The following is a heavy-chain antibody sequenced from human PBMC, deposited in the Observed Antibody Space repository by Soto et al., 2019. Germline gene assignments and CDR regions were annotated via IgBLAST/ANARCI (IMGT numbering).Heavy chain of an antibody. V-gene: IGHV3-9*01. J-gene: IGHJ4*02. Sequence: QAGGSLRLSCAASGFTFDDYAMHWVRQAPGKGLEWVSGISWNSGSIGYADSVKGRFTISRDNAKNSLYLQMNSLRAEDTALYYCAKDTFSSGYYPDFDYWGQGTLVTVSS. D-gene: IGHD3-22*01. CDR3: AKDTFSSGYYPDFDY. CDR1: GFTFDDYA. CDR2: ISWNSGSI.